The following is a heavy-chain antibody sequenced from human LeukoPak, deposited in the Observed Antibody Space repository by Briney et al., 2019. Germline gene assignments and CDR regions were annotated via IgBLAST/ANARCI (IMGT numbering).Heavy chain of an antibody. CDR2: FDPEDGET. Sequence: GASVKVSCKVSGLTLSDSSMHWVRQAPGKGLEWMGGFDPEDGETIYAQKFQGRVTMTEDTSTDTAYMELSSLRSEDTAVYYCATVSAMPSYYYYYYALGVWGQGTTVTVSS. CDR3: ATVSAMPSYYYYYYALGV. V-gene: IGHV1-24*01. CDR1: GLTLSDSS. J-gene: IGHJ6*02. D-gene: IGHD2-2*01.